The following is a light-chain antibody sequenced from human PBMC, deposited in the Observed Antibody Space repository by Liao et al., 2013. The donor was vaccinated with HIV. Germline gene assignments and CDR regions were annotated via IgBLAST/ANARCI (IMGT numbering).Light chain of an antibody. CDR1: NIGSKS. J-gene: IGLJ1*01. CDR2: QDN. CDR3: QAWDSSTYV. Sequence: SYELTQPPSVSVAPGKTARITCGGNNIGSKSVHWYQQKPGQSPVLVIYQDNIRPSGIPERFSGSNSGNTATLTISGTQVVDEADYYCQAWDSSTYVFGTGTKVTVL. V-gene: IGLV3-21*01.